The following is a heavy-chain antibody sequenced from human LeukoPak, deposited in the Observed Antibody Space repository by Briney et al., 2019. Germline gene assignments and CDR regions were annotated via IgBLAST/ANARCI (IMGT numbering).Heavy chain of an antibody. J-gene: IGHJ6*03. V-gene: IGHV4-39*01. CDR1: GGSISSSSYY. CDR3: ARARGYSYGYSPYYYYYMDV. D-gene: IGHD5-18*01. CDR2: IYYSGST. Sequence: SETLSLTCTVSGGSISSSSYYWGWIRQPPGKGLEWIGSIYYSGSTYYNPSLKSRVTISVDTSKNQFSLKLSSVTAADTAVYYCARARGYSYGYSPYYYYYMDVWGKGTTVTVSS.